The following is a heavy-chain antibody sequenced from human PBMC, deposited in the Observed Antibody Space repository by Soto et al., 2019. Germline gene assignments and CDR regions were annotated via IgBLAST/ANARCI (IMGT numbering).Heavy chain of an antibody. CDR3: AKVRIQLWLDGY. Sequence: PGGSLRLSCAASGFTFSSYAMSWFLQAPGKGLEWVSAISGSGGSTYYADSVKGRFTISRDNSKNTLYLQMNSLRAEDTAVYYCAKVRIQLWLDGYWGQGTLVTVSS. D-gene: IGHD5-18*01. CDR1: GFTFSSYA. CDR2: ISGSGGST. J-gene: IGHJ4*02. V-gene: IGHV3-23*01.